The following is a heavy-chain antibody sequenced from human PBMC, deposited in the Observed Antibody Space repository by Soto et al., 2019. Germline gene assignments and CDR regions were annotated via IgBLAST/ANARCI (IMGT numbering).Heavy chain of an antibody. V-gene: IGHV1-2*06. CDR3: ARSSGGNFGILIEGTNWFAT. D-gene: IGHD1-26*01. CDR2: INPKSGGT. Sequence: ASVKVSCKASGYSFTDYHIHWVRQAPGQGLEWLGRINPKSGGTSTAQKFKGRVTLTRDTSASTVYMEVSSLTSEDTAMYYCARSSGGNFGILIEGTNWFATWGQGTLVPVSS. CDR1: GYSFTDYH. J-gene: IGHJ5*02.